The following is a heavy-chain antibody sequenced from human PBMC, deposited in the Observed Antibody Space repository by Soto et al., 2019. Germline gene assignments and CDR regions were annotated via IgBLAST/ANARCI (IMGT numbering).Heavy chain of an antibody. Sequence: GESLKISCKGSGYSFTSYWISWVRQMPGKGLEWMGRIDPSDSYTNYSQSFQGHVTISADKPISTAYLQWSSLKASDTAMYYCARHLGELSLCGPNFDYWGQGTLVTVSS. CDR2: IDPSDSYT. J-gene: IGHJ4*02. V-gene: IGHV5-10-1*01. CDR3: ARHLGELSLCGPNFDY. D-gene: IGHD3-16*02. CDR1: GYSFTSYW.